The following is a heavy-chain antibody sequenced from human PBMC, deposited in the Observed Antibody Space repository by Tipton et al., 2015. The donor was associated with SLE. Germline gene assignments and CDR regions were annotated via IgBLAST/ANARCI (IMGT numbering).Heavy chain of an antibody. J-gene: IGHJ4*02. Sequence: TLSLTCSVSGGSISSSSHYWAWIRQPPRKGLEWIGSIYYDGRAYYSPSLKSRLTMSFDASKNQFFLKLSSVTAADTAVYYCARGEWWTGDVDYWGQGTLVTVSS. CDR3: ARGEWWTGDVDY. D-gene: IGHD2-15*01. V-gene: IGHV4-39*07. CDR1: GGSISSSSHY. CDR2: IYYDGRA.